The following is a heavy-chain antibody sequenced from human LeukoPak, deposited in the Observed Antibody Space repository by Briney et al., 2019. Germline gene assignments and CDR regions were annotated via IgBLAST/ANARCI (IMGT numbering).Heavy chain of an antibody. Sequence: GGSLRLSCAASGFTFSHYEMNWVRQAPGKGLEWVSYSTTSGDSSHYADSVKGRFTISRDNSKNTLYLQMNSLRAEDTAVYYCAKDIYDILTVLDYWGQGTLVTVSS. J-gene: IGHJ4*02. CDR3: AKDIYDILTVLDY. V-gene: IGHV3-48*03. CDR1: GFTFSHYE. D-gene: IGHD3-9*01. CDR2: STTSGDSS.